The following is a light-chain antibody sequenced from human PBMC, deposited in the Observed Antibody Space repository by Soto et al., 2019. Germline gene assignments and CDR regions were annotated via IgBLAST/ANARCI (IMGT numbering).Light chain of an antibody. CDR3: QQSTP. CDR1: QSISNNY. V-gene: IGKV3-20*01. Sequence: EIVLTQSPGTLSLSPGERATLSCRASQSISNNYLAWYQQRPGQAPRLLIYGVSSRATGIADRVSGSGSGTDFTLTISRLGPEGFAMYYCQQSTPFGQGTRVEI. J-gene: IGKJ1*01. CDR2: GVS.